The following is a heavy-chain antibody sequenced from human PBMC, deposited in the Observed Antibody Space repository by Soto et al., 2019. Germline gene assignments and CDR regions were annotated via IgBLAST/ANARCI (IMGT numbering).Heavy chain of an antibody. J-gene: IGHJ6*02. V-gene: IGHV3-21*01. CDR1: VFTFSTYR. D-gene: IGHD3-22*01. CDR3: ARYDSSGYYWPYYYYGMDV. CDR2: ISDSSSYI. Sequence: SLRLACAAAVFTFSTYRMSWGRQAPGKGLEWVSSISDSSSYIYYADSVKGRFTISRDNAKNSLYLQMNSLRAEDTAVYYCARYDSSGYYWPYYYYGMDVWGQGT.